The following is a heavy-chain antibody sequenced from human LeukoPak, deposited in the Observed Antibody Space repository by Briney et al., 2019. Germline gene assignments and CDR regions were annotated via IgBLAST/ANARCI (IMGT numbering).Heavy chain of an antibody. J-gene: IGHJ3*02. V-gene: IGHV3-23*01. CDR3: AKDLSYSIDI. Sequence: QAGGSLRLSCAVSGCIFSSYAMNWVRQAPGKGLEWVSGISGGGGVTYYADSVKGRFTISRDNSKNTLYLQMNSLRADDTALYRCAKDLSYSIDIWGQGTKVTVSS. CDR2: ISGGGGVT. D-gene: IGHD2-15*01. CDR1: GCIFSSYA.